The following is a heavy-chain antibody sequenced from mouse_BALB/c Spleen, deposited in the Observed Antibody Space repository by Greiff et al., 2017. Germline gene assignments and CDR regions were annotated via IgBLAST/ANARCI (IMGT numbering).Heavy chain of an antibody. CDR1: AYTFTSYW. J-gene: IGHJ2*01. CDR3: ARRGTTGPYYFDN. CDR2: FDPSDSYT. V-gene: IGHV1-59*01. D-gene: IGHD4-1*01. Sequence: QVQLQQPGAELVKPGASVKMSSKASAYTFTSYWRHWVKQRPGQGLEWTGVFDPSDSYTGYNQKFKGKATWTVDTSSSTAYMQLSSLTSEDSAVFFCARRGTTGPYYFDNWGQGNTRTVSS.